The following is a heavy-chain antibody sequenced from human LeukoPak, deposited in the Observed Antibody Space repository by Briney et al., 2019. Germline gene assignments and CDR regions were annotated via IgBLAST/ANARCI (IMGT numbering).Heavy chain of an antibody. CDR2: ISAYNGNT. D-gene: IGHD5-18*01. V-gene: IGHV1-18*01. CDR3: AREAAGDSHGYSRTDY. J-gene: IGHJ4*02. CDR1: GYTCTSYG. Sequence: ASVKVSCKASGYTCTSYGITWVRHAPGQGLEWMGWISAYNGNTNYAQNLQGRVTMTTDTSTSTAYMELRSLRSDDTAVYYCAREAAGDSHGYSRTDYWGQGTLVSVSS.